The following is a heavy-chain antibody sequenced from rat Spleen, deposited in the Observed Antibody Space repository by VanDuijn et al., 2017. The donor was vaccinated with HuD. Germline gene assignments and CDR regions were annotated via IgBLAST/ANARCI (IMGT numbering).Heavy chain of an antibody. Sequence: EVQLVESGGGLVQPGRSLKLSCAASGFTFSNYDMAWVRQAPTKGLEWVASISTSGGSTYYRDSVKGRFTVSRDNAKSTLYLQMDSLRSEDTATYYCARGTFAYWGQGTLVTVSS. CDR2: ISTSGGST. V-gene: IGHV5-25*01. J-gene: IGHJ3*01. CDR1: GFTFSNYD. CDR3: ARGTFAY.